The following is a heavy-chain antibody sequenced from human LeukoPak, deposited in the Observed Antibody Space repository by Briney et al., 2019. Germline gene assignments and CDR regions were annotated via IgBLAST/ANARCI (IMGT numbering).Heavy chain of an antibody. CDR3: ARVSTVVTTYDY. CDR1: GGSISSSTYY. J-gene: IGHJ4*02. Sequence: SETLSLTCTVSGGSISSSTYYWGWIRQPPGKGLEWIGSIYSSGSTYYNPSLKSRVTISLDTPKNQFSLKLSSVTAADTAVYYCARVSTVVTTYDYWGQGTLVTVSS. CDR2: IYSSGST. D-gene: IGHD4-23*01. V-gene: IGHV4-39*07.